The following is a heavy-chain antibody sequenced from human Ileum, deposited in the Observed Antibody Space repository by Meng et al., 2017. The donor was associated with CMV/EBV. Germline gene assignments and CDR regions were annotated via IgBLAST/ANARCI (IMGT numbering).Heavy chain of an antibody. CDR3: ARVQYCSSTSCPTPYYYYYYGMDV. Sequence: GGSLRLSCAASGFTFSSYSMNWVRQAPGKGLEWVSSISSSSSYIYYADSVQGRFTISRDNAKNSLYLQMNSLRAEDTAVYYCARVQYCSSTSCPTPYYYYYYGMDVWGQGTTVTVSS. CDR2: ISSSSSYI. D-gene: IGHD2-2*01. V-gene: IGHV3-21*01. J-gene: IGHJ6*02. CDR1: GFTFSSYS.